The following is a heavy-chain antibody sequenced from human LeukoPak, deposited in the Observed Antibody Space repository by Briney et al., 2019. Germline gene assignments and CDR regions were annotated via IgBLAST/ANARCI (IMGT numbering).Heavy chain of an antibody. J-gene: IGHJ6*02. D-gene: IGHD3-9*01. CDR2: ISYDGSIK. CDR3: ARDSFDWLYYYCGMDV. CDR1: GFTFNTYA. Sequence: PGGSLRLSCAASGFTFNTYAMHWVCQAPGKGLEWVAVISYDGSIKYYADSVKGRFTVSRDNSKNTLFLEMNSLRAEDTALYYCARDSFDWLYYYCGMDVWGQGTTVTVSS. V-gene: IGHV3-30-3*01.